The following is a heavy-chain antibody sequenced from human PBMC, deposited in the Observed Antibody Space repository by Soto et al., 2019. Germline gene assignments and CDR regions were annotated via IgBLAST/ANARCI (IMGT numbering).Heavy chain of an antibody. D-gene: IGHD4-4*01. CDR3: ARGSYRAFDY. CDR1: EISVSSNY. V-gene: IGHV3-53*01. J-gene: IGHJ4*02. Sequence: DVQLVESGGGLIQPGGSLRLSCAASEISVSSNYLSWVHQAPGKGLEWVSGIYSGGATYYADSVKGRFTFSRDNSKNTLYLQMNSLRVDDTAVYYCARGSYRAFDYWGQGTLVTVSS. CDR2: IYSGGAT.